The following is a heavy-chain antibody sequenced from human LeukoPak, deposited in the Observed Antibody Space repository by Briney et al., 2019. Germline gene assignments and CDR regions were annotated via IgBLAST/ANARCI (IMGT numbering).Heavy chain of an antibody. CDR2: INPNSGGT. V-gene: IGHV1-2*02. D-gene: IGHD3-10*01. CDR1: GYTFTGYY. J-gene: IGHJ6*03. CDR3: ASYGSGSPCYYYYYMDV. Sequence: GASVKVSCKASGYTFTGYYMHWVRQAPGQGLEWMGWINPNSGGTNYAQKFQGRVTMTRDTSISTAYMELSRLRSDDTAVYYCASYGSGSPCYYYYYMDVWGKGTTVTVSS.